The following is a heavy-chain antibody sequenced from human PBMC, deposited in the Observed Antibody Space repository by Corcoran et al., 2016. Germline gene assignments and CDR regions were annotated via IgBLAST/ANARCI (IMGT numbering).Heavy chain of an antibody. CDR2: IIPIFGTA. Sequence: QVQLVQSGAEVKKPGSSVKVSCKASGGTFSSYAISWVRQAPGQGLEWMGGIIPIFGTANYAQKFQGRVTITADKSTSTAYMELSSLRSEDTAVYYCARSRKGYCGGGSCYFGLYYYYYYGMDVWGQGTTVTVSS. V-gene: IGHV1-69*06. J-gene: IGHJ6*02. D-gene: IGHD2-15*01. CDR3: ARSRKGYCGGGSCYFGLYYYYYYGMDV. CDR1: GGTFSSYA.